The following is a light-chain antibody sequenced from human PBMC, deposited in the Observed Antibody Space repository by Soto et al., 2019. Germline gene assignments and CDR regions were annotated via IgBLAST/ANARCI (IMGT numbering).Light chain of an antibody. Sequence: QYVLTQPASVSGSPGQSITISCTGTSSDVGSYNLVSWYQQHPGKAPKLMIYEGSKRPSGVSNRFSGSKSGNTASLTISGLQAEDEADYYCCSYAGSSTLYVVFGGGTKLTVL. V-gene: IGLV2-23*01. CDR1: SSDVGSYNL. J-gene: IGLJ2*01. CDR2: EGS. CDR3: CSYAGSSTLYVV.